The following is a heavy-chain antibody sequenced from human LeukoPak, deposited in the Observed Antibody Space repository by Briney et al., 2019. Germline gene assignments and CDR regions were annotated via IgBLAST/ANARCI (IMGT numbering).Heavy chain of an antibody. J-gene: IGHJ4*02. CDR2: IYSGGST. CDR1: GFTVSSNY. V-gene: IGHV3-53*01. CDR3: ARDGIVGATHVYFDY. D-gene: IGHD1-26*01. Sequence: GGSLRLSCAASGFTVSSNYMSWVRRAPGKGLEWVSVIYSGGSTYYADSVKGRFTISRDNSKNTLYLQMNSLRAEDTAVYYCARDGIVGATHVYFDYWGQGTLVTVSS.